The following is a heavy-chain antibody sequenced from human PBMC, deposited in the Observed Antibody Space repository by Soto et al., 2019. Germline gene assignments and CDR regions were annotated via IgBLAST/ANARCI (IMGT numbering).Heavy chain of an antibody. J-gene: IGHJ4*02. CDR3: ARDPPYDSGGQELGY. V-gene: IGHV3-21*01. CDR2: ISSSSSYI. D-gene: IGHD3-22*01. CDR1: GFTFSSYS. Sequence: PGGSLRLSCAASGFTFSSYSMNWVRQAPGKGLEWVSSISSSSSYIYYADSVKGRFTISRDNAKNSLYLQMNSLRAEDTAVYYCARDPPYDSGGQELGYWGQGTLVTVSS.